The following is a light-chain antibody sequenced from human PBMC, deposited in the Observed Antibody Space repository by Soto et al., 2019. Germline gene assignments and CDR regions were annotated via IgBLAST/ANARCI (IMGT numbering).Light chain of an antibody. V-gene: IGKV1-39*01. CDR2: DAS. CDR3: QQSYSAPWT. J-gene: IGKJ1*01. CDR1: QSISSY. Sequence: DIPMTQSPSSLSASVGDRVTITCRASQSISSYLNWYQQKPGKAPKVLIFDASRLQSGVASRFSGSGSGTDFTLTISSLQPEDSATYYCQQSYSAPWTFGQGTKVQVK.